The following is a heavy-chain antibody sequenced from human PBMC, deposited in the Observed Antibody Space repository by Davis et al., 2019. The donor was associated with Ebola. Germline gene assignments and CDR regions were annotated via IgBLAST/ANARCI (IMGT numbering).Heavy chain of an antibody. J-gene: IGHJ6*02. CDR3: ASSGFGGEGIVVVPAAIMGMDV. D-gene: IGHD2-2*02. CDR2: INSNNGDT. Sequence: ASVKVSCKASGYTFTGYYMHWVRQAPGQGLEWMGRINSNNGDTNYAQKFQGRVTMTRDTSISTAYMELSRLRSDDTAVYYCASSGFGGEGIVVVPAAIMGMDVWGQGTTVTVSS. V-gene: IGHV1-2*02. CDR1: GYTFTGYY.